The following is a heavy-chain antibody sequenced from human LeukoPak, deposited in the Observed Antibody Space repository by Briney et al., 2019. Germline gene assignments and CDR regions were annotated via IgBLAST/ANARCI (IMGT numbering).Heavy chain of an antibody. V-gene: IGHV5-51*01. J-gene: IGHJ4*02. Sequence: GESLKISCKGSGYSFTSYWIGWVRQMPGKGLEWMGIIYPGDSDTRYSPSFQGQVTISADKSISTAYLQWSSLKASDTAMYYCARPRGGYGSGSSFDYWGQGTLVTVSS. D-gene: IGHD3-10*01. CDR3: ARPRGGYGSGSSFDY. CDR2: IYPGDSDT. CDR1: GYSFTSYW.